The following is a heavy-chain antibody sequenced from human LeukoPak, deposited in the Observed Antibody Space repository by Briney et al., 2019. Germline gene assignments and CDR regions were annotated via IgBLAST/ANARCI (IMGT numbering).Heavy chain of an antibody. CDR3: ARDSGSGWYFDY. CDR2: IWYDGSNK. CDR1: GFTFSSYG. Sequence: PGRSLRLSCAASGFTFSSYGMHWVRQVPGKGLEWVAVIWYDGSNKYYADSVKGRFTISRDNSKNTLYLQMNSLRAEDTAVYYCARDSGSGWYFDYWGQGTLVTVSS. D-gene: IGHD6-19*01. V-gene: IGHV3-33*01. J-gene: IGHJ4*02.